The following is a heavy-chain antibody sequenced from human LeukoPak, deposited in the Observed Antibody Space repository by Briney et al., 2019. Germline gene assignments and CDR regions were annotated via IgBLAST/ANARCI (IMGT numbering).Heavy chain of an antibody. CDR2: IYPGDSDI. CDR3: AIRYSGSYNDY. J-gene: IGHJ4*02. V-gene: IGHV5-51*01. CDR1: GYSFPNYW. D-gene: IGHD1-26*01. Sequence: HGESLKISCKGSGYSFPNYWIGWVRQMPGKGLEWMGIIYPGDSDIRYSPSFQGQVTISADKSISTAYLQWSSLRASDTAMYYCAIRYSGSYNDYWGQGTLVTVSS.